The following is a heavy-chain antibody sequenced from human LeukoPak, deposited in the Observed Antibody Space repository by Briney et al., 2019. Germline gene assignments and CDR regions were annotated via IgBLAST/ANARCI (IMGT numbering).Heavy chain of an antibody. D-gene: IGHD1-26*01. J-gene: IGHJ4*02. Sequence: PGGSLRLSCAASGFTFSSSAMSWVRQAPGKGLEWVSSISGSGNGGSTYYADSVKGRFTISRDNSKNTLYLQMNSLRAEDTAVYYCAKGMQGSYGYFEYWGQGTLVTVSS. CDR2: ISGSGNGGST. CDR3: AKGMQGSYGYFEY. CDR1: GFTFSSSA. V-gene: IGHV3-23*01.